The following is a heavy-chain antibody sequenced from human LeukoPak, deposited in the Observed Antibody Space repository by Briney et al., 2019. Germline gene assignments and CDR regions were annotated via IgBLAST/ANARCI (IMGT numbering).Heavy chain of an antibody. D-gene: IGHD1-26*01. J-gene: IGHJ4*02. CDR2: ISWNSGSI. CDR3: AKAVRSYYVTPIDY. CDR1: GFTFDDYA. V-gene: IGHV3-9*01. Sequence: GGSLRLSCAASGFTFDDYAMHWVRQAPGKGLEWVSGISWNSGSIGYADSVKGRFTISRDNAKNSLYLQMNSLRAEDTALYYCAKAVRSYYVTPIDYWGQGTLVTVSS.